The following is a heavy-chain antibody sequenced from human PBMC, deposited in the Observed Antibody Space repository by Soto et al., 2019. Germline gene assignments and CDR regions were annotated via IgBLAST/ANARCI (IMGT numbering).Heavy chain of an antibody. Sequence: EVHLVESGGGLVKPGGSLRLSCAVSGFTFSSCTMNWVRQAPGMGLEWVSSISPSTSHIYYADSVKGRFTISRDNAKNSLFLQMYSLRAEDTAVYYCSGCSGGACHQNYGMDVWGQGTTVTVSS. D-gene: IGHD2-15*01. J-gene: IGHJ6*02. CDR3: SGCSGGACHQNYGMDV. CDR2: ISPSTSHI. V-gene: IGHV3-21*01. CDR1: GFTFSSCT.